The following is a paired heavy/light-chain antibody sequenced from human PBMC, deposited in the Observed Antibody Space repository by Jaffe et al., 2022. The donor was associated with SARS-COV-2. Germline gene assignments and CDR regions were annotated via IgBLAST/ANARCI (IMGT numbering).Light chain of an antibody. CDR3: QQYRSSPVT. J-gene: IGKJ1*01. CDR1: QSVSRTY. Sequence: EIVLTQSPGTLSLSPGERATLSCRASQSVSRTYLAWYQQKPGQAPRLLIYGTFNRATGTPDRFSGSGSGTDFTLTISRLEPEDFAVYYCQQYRSSPVTFGQGTTVEIK. CDR2: GTF. V-gene: IGKV3-20*01.
Heavy chain of an antibody. V-gene: IGHV3-23*01. J-gene: IGHJ3*02. CDR2: ISGTGSNT. CDR1: EFTFSDYA. Sequence: EVQLLESGGGLVQPGGSLRLSCAASEFTFSDYAMTWVRQAPGKGLEWVSSISGTGSNTYYADSVKGRFTISRDTSKSTLYLQMNSLRAEDTAVYYCAKDMFHWELLRVVGAFEIWGRGTMVSVSS. CDR3: AKDMFHWELLRVVGAFEI. D-gene: IGHD2-15*01.